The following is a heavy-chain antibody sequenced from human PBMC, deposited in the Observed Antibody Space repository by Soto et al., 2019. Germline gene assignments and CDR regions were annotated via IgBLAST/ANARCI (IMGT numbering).Heavy chain of an antibody. J-gene: IGHJ4*02. Sequence: GGSLRLSCASSGFNFSFYAMHWVRQTPGKGLEWVSGIGGSGRTTYYADSVKGRFTISRDNSNNTLFLQMNSLRAEDTAVYYCAKSRCSDSSGDFYDYWGQGTLVTVSS. CDR2: IGGSGRTT. CDR3: AKSRCSDSSGDFYDY. CDR1: GFNFSFYA. D-gene: IGHD3-22*01. V-gene: IGHV3-23*01.